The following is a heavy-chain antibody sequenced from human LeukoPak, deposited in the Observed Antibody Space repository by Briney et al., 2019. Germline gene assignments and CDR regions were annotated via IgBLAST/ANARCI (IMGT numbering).Heavy chain of an antibody. CDR2: INPNSGGT. D-gene: IGHD2-2*02. V-gene: IGHV1-2*02. J-gene: IGHJ4*02. CDR1: GYTFTGYF. Sequence: GASVKVSCKASGYTFTGYFMHWVRQAPGQGLEWMGWINPNSGGTNYAQKFQGRVTMTRDTSISTTSMELSSLTFDDTAVYYCARAYTGFEAFGFWGQGTLSPSPQ. CDR3: ARAYTGFEAFGF.